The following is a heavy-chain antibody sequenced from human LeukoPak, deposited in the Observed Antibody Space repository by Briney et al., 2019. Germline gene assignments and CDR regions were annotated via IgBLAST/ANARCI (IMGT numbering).Heavy chain of an antibody. D-gene: IGHD3-10*01. CDR3: AREERDYYGSGSYSLGY. J-gene: IGHJ4*02. Sequence: KTSETLSLTCTVSGGSISSYYWSWIRQPPGKGLEWIGYIYYSGSTNYNPSLKSRVTISVDTSKNQFSLRLSSVTAADTAVYYCAREERDYYGSGSYSLGYWGQGTLVTVSS. CDR2: IYYSGST. V-gene: IGHV4-59*01. CDR1: GGSISSYY.